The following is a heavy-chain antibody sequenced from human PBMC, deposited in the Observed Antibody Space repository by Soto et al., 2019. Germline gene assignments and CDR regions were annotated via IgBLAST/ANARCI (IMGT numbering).Heavy chain of an antibody. Sequence: PGGSLRLSCAASGFTFSDYSMSWVRQTPERGLEWVSTLTRGGTSYYADSVQGRFTVSRDNSKNTVSLQMHSLRAEDTALYYCTKRATKVPTPGNYFASWGQGTLVTVSS. CDR1: GFTFSDYS. D-gene: IGHD1-1*01. CDR2: LTRGGTS. J-gene: IGHJ4*02. V-gene: IGHV3-23*01. CDR3: TKRATKVPTPGNYFAS.